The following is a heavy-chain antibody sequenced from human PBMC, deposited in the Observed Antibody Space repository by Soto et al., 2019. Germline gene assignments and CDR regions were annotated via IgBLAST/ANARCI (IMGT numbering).Heavy chain of an antibody. Sequence: PGGSLRLSCAASGFTFSSYSMNWVRQAPGKGLEWVSYISGSSTIIHYADSVKGRFTISRDNAKNSLFLQMNSLRDEDSAVYYCMREEGSYVGGNQRAFDIWGQGTMVTVSS. J-gene: IGHJ3*02. CDR1: GFTFSSYS. CDR2: ISGSSTII. D-gene: IGHD2-15*01. V-gene: IGHV3-48*02. CDR3: MREEGSYVGGNQRAFDI.